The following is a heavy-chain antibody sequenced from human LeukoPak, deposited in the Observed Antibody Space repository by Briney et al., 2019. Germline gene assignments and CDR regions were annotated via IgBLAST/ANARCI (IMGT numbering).Heavy chain of an antibody. V-gene: IGHV3-48*03. CDR3: ARGNMGTIGHLDY. J-gene: IGHJ4*02. Sequence: GGSLRLSCAASGFTFSSYEMNWVRQAPGKGLEWVSYSRSDGTTYYADSVKGRFTISRDNAKNSLYLQMNSLRAEDTAVYYCARGNMGTIGHLDYWGQGTLVTVSS. CDR2: SRSDGTT. CDR1: GFTFSSYE. D-gene: IGHD1-1*01.